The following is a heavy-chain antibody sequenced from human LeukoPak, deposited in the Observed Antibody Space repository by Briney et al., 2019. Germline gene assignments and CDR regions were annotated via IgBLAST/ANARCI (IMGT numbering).Heavy chain of an antibody. CDR3: AKLGSGPYYDILTGCYGDY. Sequence: GGSLRLSCAASGFTFSSYAMSWVRQAPGKGLEWVSAISGSGGSTYYADSVKGRFTISRDNSKNTLYLQMNSLRAEDTAVYYCAKLGSGPYYDILTGCYGDYWGQGTLVTVSS. CDR2: ISGSGGST. D-gene: IGHD3-9*01. V-gene: IGHV3-23*01. CDR1: GFTFSSYA. J-gene: IGHJ4*02.